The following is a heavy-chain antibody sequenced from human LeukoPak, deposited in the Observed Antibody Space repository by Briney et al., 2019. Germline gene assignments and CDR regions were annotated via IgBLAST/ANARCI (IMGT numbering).Heavy chain of an antibody. J-gene: IGHJ4*02. CDR3: VSFYETY. Sequence: GGSLRLSYAASGNYWMHWVRQVPGKGLVWVPHINSDGSWTSYADSVKGRFTISKDNAKNTVYLQMNSLRAEDTAVYYCVSFYETYWGRGTLVTVSS. D-gene: IGHD2/OR15-2a*01. CDR2: INSDGSWT. CDR1: GNYW. V-gene: IGHV3-74*01.